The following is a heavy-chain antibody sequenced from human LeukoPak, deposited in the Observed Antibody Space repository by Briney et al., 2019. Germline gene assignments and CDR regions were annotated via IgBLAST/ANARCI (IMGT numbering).Heavy chain of an antibody. V-gene: IGHV4-4*07. Sequence: PSETLSLTCTVSGGSISSYYWSWIRQPAGKGLEWIGRIYTCGSANYNPSLKSRVTMSVDTSKNQFSLKLSSVTAADTAVYYCARVLSVGFGRPASSYYGMDVWCQGTTVTGSS. CDR1: GGSISSYY. CDR3: ARVLSVGFGRPASSYYGMDV. CDR2: IYTCGSA. D-gene: IGHD3-10*01. J-gene: IGHJ6*02.